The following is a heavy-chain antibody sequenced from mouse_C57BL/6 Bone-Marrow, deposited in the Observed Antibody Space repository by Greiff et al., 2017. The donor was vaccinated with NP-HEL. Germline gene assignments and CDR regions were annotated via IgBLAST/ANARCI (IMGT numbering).Heavy chain of an antibody. D-gene: IGHD1-1*01. Sequence: QVQLQQSGAELVRPGASVTLSCKASGYTFTDYEMHWVKQTPVHGLEWIGAIDPETGGTAYNQTFKGKAILTADKSSSTAYMELRSLTSEDSAVYYCTTVVAPYWYFDVWGTGTTVTVSS. V-gene: IGHV1-15*01. CDR2: IDPETGGT. CDR1: GYTFTDYE. CDR3: TTVVAPYWYFDV. J-gene: IGHJ1*03.